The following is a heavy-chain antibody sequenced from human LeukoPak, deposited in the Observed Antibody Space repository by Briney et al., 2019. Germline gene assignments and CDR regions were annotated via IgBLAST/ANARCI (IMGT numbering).Heavy chain of an antibody. J-gene: IGHJ4*02. D-gene: IGHD3-22*01. CDR2: ISSSSSYI. Sequence: GGSLRLSCAASGFTFSSYSMNWVRQAPGKGLEWVSSISSSSSYIYYADSVKGRFTISRDNSKNTLYLQMSSLRAEDTAVYYCARKTDSGGQGDYWGPGTLVTVSS. CDR1: GFTFSSYS. V-gene: IGHV3-21*01. CDR3: ARKTDSGGQGDY.